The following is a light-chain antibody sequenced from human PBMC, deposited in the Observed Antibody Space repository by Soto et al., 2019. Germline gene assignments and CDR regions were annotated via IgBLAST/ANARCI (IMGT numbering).Light chain of an antibody. CDR3: HQRQSWPRT. J-gene: IGKJ1*01. CDR2: YTS. CDR1: LYVGTR. V-gene: IGKV3-11*01. Sequence: EIVLTQSPATLSSSPGETATLSCRASLYVGTRLAWYQHKPGQAPRLLIYYTSNRATGIPARFSGSGSGTDFTLTINSLAPEDFAIYYCHQRQSWPRTFGQGTKVEIK.